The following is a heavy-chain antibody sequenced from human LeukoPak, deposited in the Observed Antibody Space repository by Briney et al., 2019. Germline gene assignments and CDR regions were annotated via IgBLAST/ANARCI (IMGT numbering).Heavy chain of an antibody. CDR1: GFPVSINS. CDR3: ARRAGEYSHPYDY. D-gene: IGHD4-17*01. CDR2: IYSGGNT. J-gene: IGHJ4*02. Sequence: GGSLRLSCTVSGFPVSINSMSWVRQAPGKGLEWVSFIYSGGNTHYSDSVKGRFTISRDSSKNTLYLQMNSPRAEDTAVYYCARRAGEYSHPYDYWGQGTLATVSS. V-gene: IGHV3-53*01.